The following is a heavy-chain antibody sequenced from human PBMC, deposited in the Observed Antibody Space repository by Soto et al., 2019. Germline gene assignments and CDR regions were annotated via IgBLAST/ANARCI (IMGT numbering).Heavy chain of an antibody. V-gene: IGHV1-2*02. CDR1: GYSLRGNY. Sequence: GASVKVSCKASGYSLRGNYIHWVRQTPGQGLEWMGWINPNSSGTVCAQKFQGRVTMTRDTSLTTVYMQLNGLTSDDSAVYYCARDLIVDGPDNYAMDVWGQGTTVTVSS. CDR2: INPNSSGT. D-gene: IGHD3-22*01. CDR3: ARDLIVDGPDNYAMDV. J-gene: IGHJ6*02.